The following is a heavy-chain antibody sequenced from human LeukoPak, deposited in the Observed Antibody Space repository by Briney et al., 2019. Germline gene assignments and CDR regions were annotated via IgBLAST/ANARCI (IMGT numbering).Heavy chain of an antibody. D-gene: IGHD6-13*01. Sequence: GGSLRLSCAASGFTFSSYVMSWVRQAPGKGLEWVSAISGSAGNTYYADSVKGRFTISRDNSKNTLYLQMNSLRAEDTAVYYCAQDLPLSSPGNYMDVWGKGTTVTVSS. CDR2: ISGSAGNT. J-gene: IGHJ6*03. CDR1: GFTFSSYV. CDR3: AQDLPLSSPGNYMDV. V-gene: IGHV3-23*01.